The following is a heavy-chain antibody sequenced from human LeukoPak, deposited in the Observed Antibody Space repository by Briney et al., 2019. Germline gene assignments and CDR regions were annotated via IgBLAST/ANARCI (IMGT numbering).Heavy chain of an antibody. V-gene: IGHV3-7*01. D-gene: IGHD4-17*01. CDR2: IKEDGSAK. Sequence: GGSLRLSCAASGFTFSSYSMNWVRQAPGKGLQWVANIKEDGSAKFYVDSVKGRFTVSRDNTKDSLYLQMNSLRVEDTAVYYCARGDFSDNGDYVDAFDVWGQGTLVTVSS. CDR1: GFTFSSYS. J-gene: IGHJ3*01. CDR3: ARGDFSDNGDYVDAFDV.